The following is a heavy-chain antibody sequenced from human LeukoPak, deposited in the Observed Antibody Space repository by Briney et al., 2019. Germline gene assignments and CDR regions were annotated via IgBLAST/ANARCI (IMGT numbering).Heavy chain of an antibody. CDR3: AKIRPPAYDI. CDR2: ISGRDSST. CDR1: GFTFSSYG. J-gene: IGHJ3*02. V-gene: IGHV3-23*01. D-gene: IGHD3-3*02. Sequence: PGGSLRLSCAASGFTFSSYGMNWVRQAPGKGLEWVSAISGRDSSTYYADSVKGRFTISRDNSKNTLYLQMNSLRAEDTAVYYCAKIRPPAYDIWGQGTMVTVSS.